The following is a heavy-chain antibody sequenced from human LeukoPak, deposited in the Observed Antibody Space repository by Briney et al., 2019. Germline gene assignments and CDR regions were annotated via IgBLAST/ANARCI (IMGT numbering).Heavy chain of an antibody. V-gene: IGHV3-23*01. CDR1: GFTFSSYS. CDR2: NRGSGGST. D-gene: IGHD3-10*01. CDR3: AKPLLYGSGSYYYDYYYMDV. Sequence: PGGSLRLSCAASGFTFSSYSMNWVRQAPGKGLEWVSANRGSGGSTYYADSVKGRFTISRDNSKNTLYLQMNSLRAENTAVYYCAKPLLYGSGSYYYDYYYMDVWGKGTTVTISS. J-gene: IGHJ6*03.